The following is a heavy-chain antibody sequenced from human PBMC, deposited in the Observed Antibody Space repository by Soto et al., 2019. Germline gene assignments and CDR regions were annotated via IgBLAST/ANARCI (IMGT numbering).Heavy chain of an antibody. CDR2: IYYSGST. CDR1: GGSISSSSYY. D-gene: IGHD5-12*01. J-gene: IGHJ4*02. Sequence: PSETLSLTCTVSGGSISSSSYYWGWIRQPPGKGLEWIGSIYYSGSTNYNPSLKSRVTISVDTSKNQFSLKLSSVTAADTAVYYCARLTPNRRDGYNPADYWGQGTLVTVSS. V-gene: IGHV4-39*07. CDR3: ARLTPNRRDGYNPADY.